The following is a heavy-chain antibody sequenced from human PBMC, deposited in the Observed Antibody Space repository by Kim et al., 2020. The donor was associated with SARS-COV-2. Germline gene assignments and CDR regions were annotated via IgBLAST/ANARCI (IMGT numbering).Heavy chain of an antibody. Sequence: SETLSLTCTVSGDSITSHHWTWIRQPAGKGLEWIGRIVSSGSITYNPSLQSRITMSRDMSKNQFSLRLTSLTAADTAVYYCARGGGAFDFWGQGTLVTVSS. J-gene: IGHJ5*01. CDR2: IVSSGSI. D-gene: IGHD3-16*01. CDR3: ARGGGAFDF. V-gene: IGHV4-4*07. CDR1: GDSITSHH.